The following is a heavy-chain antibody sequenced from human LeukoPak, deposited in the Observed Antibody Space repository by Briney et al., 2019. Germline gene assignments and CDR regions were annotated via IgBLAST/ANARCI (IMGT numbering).Heavy chain of an antibody. CDR2: IWHDGSNE. V-gene: IGHV3-33*01. CDR1: GFTFSNHG. D-gene: IGHD5-12*01. J-gene: IGHJ4*02. Sequence: GTSLRLSCAVSGFTFSNHGIHWVRQAPGKGLEWAAIIWHDGSNEYYADSVKGRFTISRDNSKNTVYLQMHSLRAEDTAVYYCVRDGGFSGYDYSLDYWGQGTLVTVSS. CDR3: VRDGGFSGYDYSLDY.